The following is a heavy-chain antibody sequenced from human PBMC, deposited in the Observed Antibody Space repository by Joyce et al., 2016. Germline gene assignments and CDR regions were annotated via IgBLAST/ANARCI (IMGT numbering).Heavy chain of an antibody. CDR3: ARPYYYASAYSVGAVNL. Sequence: EVQLVQSGAEVKKPGESLKISCKGSGYSFATYWIGWVRQMPGKGLGWMGIIYPSDSDTRYSPSFQGRVTISADKSINTAYLQWSTLKASDTAIYYCARPYYYASAYSVGAVNLWGQGTMVTVSP. D-gene: IGHD3-22*01. J-gene: IGHJ3*01. V-gene: IGHV5-51*01. CDR1: GYSFATYW. CDR2: IYPSDSDT.